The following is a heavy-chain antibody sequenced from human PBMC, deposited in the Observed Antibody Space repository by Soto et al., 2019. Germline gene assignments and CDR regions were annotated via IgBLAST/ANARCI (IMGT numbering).Heavy chain of an antibody. CDR2: IYYSGRT. Sequence: PSETLSPTSTGAGGSITTYYWSWIRQAPGKRLEWIGDIYYSGRTNYNPSVKSRVTISVDTSKNLFSLKLTSVTAADTAVYYCVRANYFDYWGQGTLVTVSS. CDR1: GGSITTYY. J-gene: IGHJ4*02. CDR3: VRANYFDY. V-gene: IGHV4-59*01.